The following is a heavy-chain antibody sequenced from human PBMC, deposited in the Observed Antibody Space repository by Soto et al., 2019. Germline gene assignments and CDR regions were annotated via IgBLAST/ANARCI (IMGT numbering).Heavy chain of an antibody. CDR3: AIRIAASAPYDAVDI. D-gene: IGHD6-13*01. CDR2: ISANNGNT. V-gene: IGHV1-18*01. J-gene: IGHJ3*02. Sequence: QVPLVQSGAEVKKPGASVKVSCKASGYTFTSYGISWVRQAPGQGIAWMGGISANNGNTNYAQKLQGRVTMTTHTSTSTVYLGLRRLRTDDAAVYYCAIRIAASAPYDAVDICFQVTIVTAYS. CDR1: GYTFTSYG.